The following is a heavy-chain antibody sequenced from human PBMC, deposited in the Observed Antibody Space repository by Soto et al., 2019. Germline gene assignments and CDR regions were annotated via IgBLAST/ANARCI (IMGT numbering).Heavy chain of an antibody. D-gene: IGHD5-12*01. CDR1: GYSLSTYW. J-gene: IGHJ6*02. V-gene: IGHV3-74*03. Sequence: EVQLVESGGGLVQPGGSLRLSCAASGYSLSTYWMHWVRQIPGQGLTWVSRIGPDGSSATYADSVKGRFTISRDNANNAVYLPMNSLRAEATGVYYCASEHSGYDHGEDNYHGVDVWGQGTTVSVSS. CDR3: ASEHSGYDHGEDNYHGVDV. CDR2: IGPDGSSA.